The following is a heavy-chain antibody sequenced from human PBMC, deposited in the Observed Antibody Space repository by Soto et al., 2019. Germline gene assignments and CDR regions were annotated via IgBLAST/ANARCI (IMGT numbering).Heavy chain of an antibody. J-gene: IGHJ5*02. CDR1: GFTFSSYA. V-gene: IGHV1-69*01. Sequence: VQLLESGGGLVQPGGSLRLSCAASGFTFSSYAISWVRQAPGQGLEWMGGIIPIFGTANYAQKFQGRVTITADESTSTAYMELSSLRSEDTAVYYCARANGIQPRGRFDPWGQGTLVTVSS. D-gene: IGHD5-18*01. CDR3: ARANGIQPRGRFDP. CDR2: IIPIFGTA.